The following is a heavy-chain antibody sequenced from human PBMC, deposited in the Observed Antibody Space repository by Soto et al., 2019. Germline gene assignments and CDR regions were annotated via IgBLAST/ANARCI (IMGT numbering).Heavy chain of an antibody. Sequence: QVQLVESGGGVVQPGRSLRLSCAASGFTFSSYAMHWVRQAPGKGLEWVAVISYDGSNKYYADSVKGRFTISRDNSKNTLYMQMNSLRAEDTAVYYCARGLGPPFHYGSGNPSYGMDVWGQGTTVTVSS. CDR2: ISYDGSNK. V-gene: IGHV3-30-3*01. CDR3: ARGLGPPFHYGSGNPSYGMDV. D-gene: IGHD3-10*01. CDR1: GFTFSSYA. J-gene: IGHJ6*02.